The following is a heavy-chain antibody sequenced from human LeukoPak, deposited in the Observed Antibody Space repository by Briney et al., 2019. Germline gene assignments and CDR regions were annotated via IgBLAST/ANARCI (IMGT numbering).Heavy chain of an antibody. V-gene: IGHV3-7*04. Sequence: GGSLRLSCAASGFTLSSYWMSWVRQAPGKGLEWVANIKQDGSEKYYVDSVKGRFTVSRDNPKNSLYLQMNSLRAEDTAVYYCARLYASATIFDYWGQENLVTVSS. D-gene: IGHD3-16*01. CDR3: ARLYASATIFDY. CDR1: GFTLSSYW. CDR2: IKQDGSEK. J-gene: IGHJ4*02.